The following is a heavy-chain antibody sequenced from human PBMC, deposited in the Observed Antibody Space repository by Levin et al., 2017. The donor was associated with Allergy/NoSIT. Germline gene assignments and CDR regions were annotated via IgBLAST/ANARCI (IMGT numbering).Heavy chain of an antibody. CDR2: IHHSGNT. Sequence: SETLSLTFSVSDASITTNWWSWVRQSPGKGLEWIGEIHHSGNTNYNPSFKSRVSISMDISKNQVSLKLTSMTAADTAVYYCARHADSGFSLGYWSQGTQVTVSS. CDR1: DASITTNW. J-gene: IGHJ4*02. V-gene: IGHV4-4*02. CDR3: ARHADSGFSLGY. D-gene: IGHD5-12*01.